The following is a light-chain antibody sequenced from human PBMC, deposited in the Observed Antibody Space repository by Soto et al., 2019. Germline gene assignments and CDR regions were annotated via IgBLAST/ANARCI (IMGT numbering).Light chain of an antibody. V-gene: IGKV3D-20*02. CDR1: QSVSRN. CDR2: GAS. CDR3: QQRSNLVS. J-gene: IGKJ5*01. Sequence: IVLTQSPATLCLSPGERATLSCRASQSVSRNLAWYQQKPGQAPRLLIYGASSRATGIPDRFSGSGSGTDFTLTISRLEPEDFAVYYCQQRSNLVSFGPGTRLEIK.